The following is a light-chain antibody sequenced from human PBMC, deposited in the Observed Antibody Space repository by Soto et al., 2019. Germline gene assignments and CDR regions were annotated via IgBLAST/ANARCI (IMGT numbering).Light chain of an antibody. CDR2: AAS. CDR1: QGISSY. J-gene: IGKJ4*01. Sequence: AIRMTQSPSSFSASTGDRVTITCRASQGISSYLAWYQQKPGKAPKLLIYAASTLQSGVPSRFSGSGSGTDFTLTISSLQSEDFVVYYCQQYNDWPPVTFGGGTKVDIK. CDR3: QQYNDWPPVT. V-gene: IGKV1-8*01.